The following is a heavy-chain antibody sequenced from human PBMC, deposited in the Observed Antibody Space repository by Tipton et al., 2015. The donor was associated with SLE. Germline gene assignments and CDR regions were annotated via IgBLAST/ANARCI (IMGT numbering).Heavy chain of an antibody. D-gene: IGHD6-13*01. V-gene: IGHV4-34*01. CDR1: GFTFSSYG. CDR2: IKHTGST. CDR3: ARAGAAAGRRPSYYYYMDV. Sequence: LRLSCAASGFTFSSYGMHWVRPAPGKGLEWIGEIKHTGSTNYNPSLKSRVTISVDTSKNQFSLKLSSVTAADTAVYYCARAGAAAGRRPSYYYYMDVWGKGTTVTVSS. J-gene: IGHJ6*03.